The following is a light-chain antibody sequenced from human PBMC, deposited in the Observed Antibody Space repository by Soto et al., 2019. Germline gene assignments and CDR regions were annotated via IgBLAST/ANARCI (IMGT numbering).Light chain of an antibody. CDR2: GAS. Sequence: EIVMTHSPATPSGSSGGRGTPSFTASQSVSSNLAWYQQKPGQAPTLLIYGASTRATGIPPTFSGSGSGTEFTLTISSLQSEDFAVYYCQQYNNWPPITFGQGTRLEIK. J-gene: IGKJ5*01. CDR1: QSVSSN. V-gene: IGKV3-15*01. CDR3: QQYNNWPPIT.